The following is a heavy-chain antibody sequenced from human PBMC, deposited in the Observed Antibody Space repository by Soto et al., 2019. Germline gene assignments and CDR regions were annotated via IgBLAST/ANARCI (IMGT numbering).Heavy chain of an antibody. J-gene: IGHJ4*02. Sequence: GGSLRLSCAASGLTVSSNYMSWVRQAPGKGLEWVSIIYSEGNTYYADSVKGRFTISRDNSKNTLNLQMNSLRAEDTAVYYCAKVPASIAVAPFDYWGQGTLVTVSS. CDR1: GLTVSSNY. D-gene: IGHD6-19*01. V-gene: IGHV3-66*01. CDR3: AKVPASIAVAPFDY. CDR2: IYSEGNT.